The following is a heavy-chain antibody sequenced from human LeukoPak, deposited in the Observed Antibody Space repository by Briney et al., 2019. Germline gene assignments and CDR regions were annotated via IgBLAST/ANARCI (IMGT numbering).Heavy chain of an antibody. CDR1: GGSISSSNW. Sequence: SETLSLTCAVSGGSISSSNWWSWVRQPPGKGLEWIGEIYHSGSTNYNPSLKSRVTISVDKSKNQFSLKLSSVTAADTAVYYCARHKIPRNFVVVTAYWFDPWGQGTLVTVSS. CDR3: ARHKIPRNFVVVTAYWFDP. V-gene: IGHV4-4*02. D-gene: IGHD2-21*02. CDR2: IYHSGST. J-gene: IGHJ5*02.